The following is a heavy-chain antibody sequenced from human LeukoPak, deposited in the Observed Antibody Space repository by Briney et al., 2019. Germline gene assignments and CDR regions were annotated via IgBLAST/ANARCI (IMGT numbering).Heavy chain of an antibody. CDR2: INPNSGGT. D-gene: IGHD3-3*01. V-gene: IGHV1-2*02. Sequence: ASVKVSCKASGYTFTGYYMHWVRQAPGQGLEWMGWINPNSGGTNYAQKFQGRVTMTRDTSISTAYMELSRLRSDDTAVYYCARDHGSPSRRFLEWFRATGWFDPWGQGTLVPVSS. J-gene: IGHJ5*02. CDR3: ARDHGSPSRRFLEWFRATGWFDP. CDR1: GYTFTGYY.